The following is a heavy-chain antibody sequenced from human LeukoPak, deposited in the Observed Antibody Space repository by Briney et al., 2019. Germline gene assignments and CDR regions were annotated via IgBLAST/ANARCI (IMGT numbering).Heavy chain of an antibody. D-gene: IGHD3-22*01. CDR1: GFTFSSNA. V-gene: IGHV3-23*01. Sequence: GGSLRLSCAASGFTFSSNAITWVRQAPGQGLECVSAITAGGDTTYYADSVKGRFTISRDNSRNTLYLQLNALRAEDTAVYYCAKAYGSNGYYQLPIDFWGQGTLVTVSS. CDR3: AKAYGSNGYYQLPIDF. J-gene: IGHJ4*02. CDR2: ITAGGDTT.